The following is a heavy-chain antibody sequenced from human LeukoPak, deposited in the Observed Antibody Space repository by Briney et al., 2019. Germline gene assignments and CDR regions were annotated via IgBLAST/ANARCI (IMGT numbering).Heavy chain of an antibody. D-gene: IGHD3-10*01. CDR1: GLTFSTYG. CDR2: ISGSGDST. J-gene: IGHJ4*02. CDR3: AKWQYYGSGDGY. Sequence: GGSLRLSCAGSGLTFSTYGMSWVRQAPNKGLEWLSTISGSGDSTYYADSVKGRFTISRDNSKNTLFLQMNSLRAEDTAIYYCAKWQYYGSGDGYWGQGTLVTVSS. V-gene: IGHV3-23*01.